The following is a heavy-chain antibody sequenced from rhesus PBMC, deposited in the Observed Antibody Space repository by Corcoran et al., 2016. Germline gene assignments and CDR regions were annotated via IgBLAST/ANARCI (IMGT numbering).Heavy chain of an antibody. CDR1: GGSISSNY. J-gene: IGHJ4*01. Sequence: QLQLQESGPGLVKPSETLSLTCAVSGGSISSNYWRWIRQPPGKGLEWIGRISGSGGSTHYNPSLKSRGTISTDTSKNQFSLKLSSVTAADTAVYDCARETRRYSGYTHAVDYWGQGVLVTVSS. CDR3: ARETRRYSGYTHAVDY. V-gene: IGHV4-173*01. CDR2: ISGSGGST. D-gene: IGHD5-24*01.